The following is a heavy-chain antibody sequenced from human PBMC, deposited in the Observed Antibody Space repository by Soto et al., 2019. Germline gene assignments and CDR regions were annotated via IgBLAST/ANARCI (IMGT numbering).Heavy chain of an antibody. D-gene: IGHD4-17*01. CDR2: IYYSGST. V-gene: IGHV4-59*08. CDR3: ASENLDYGDYHSGAHGDV. J-gene: IGHJ6*02. CDR1: GGSISSYY. Sequence: SETLSLTCTVSGGSISSYYWSWSRQRPGKGLEWMGYIYYSGSTNYNPSLKSRGTISVDTSKNQFSLKLSSVTAADTAVYYCASENLDYGDYHSGAHGDVWGQGTTVTVSS.